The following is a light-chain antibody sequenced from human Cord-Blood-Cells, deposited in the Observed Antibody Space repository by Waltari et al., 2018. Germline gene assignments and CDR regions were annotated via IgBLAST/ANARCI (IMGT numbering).Light chain of an antibody. CDR3: SSYTSSSTVV. Sequence: QSALTQPASVSGSPGQSITISCTGTSPDVGGYHYVSWYQQHPGKAPKLMIYDVSNRPSGVSNRFSGSKSGNTASLTISGLQAEDEADYYCSSYTSSSTVVFGGGTKLTVL. J-gene: IGLJ2*01. CDR2: DVS. CDR1: SPDVGGYHY. V-gene: IGLV2-14*01.